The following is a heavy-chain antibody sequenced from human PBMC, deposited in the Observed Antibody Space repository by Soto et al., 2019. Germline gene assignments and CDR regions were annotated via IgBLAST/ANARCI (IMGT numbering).Heavy chain of an antibody. CDR1: GYSINSGYY. V-gene: IGHV4-38-2*01. J-gene: IGHJ4*02. Sequence: ASETLSLTCAGSGYSINSGYYWGWIRQPPGKGLEWIAYIYYSGNTYYNPSLKSRITISVGTSKNQFSLKLSSVTAADTAVYYCASTYSGYFDNWGQGTLVTVSS. CDR2: IYYSGNT. CDR3: ASTYSGYFDN. D-gene: IGHD3-22*01.